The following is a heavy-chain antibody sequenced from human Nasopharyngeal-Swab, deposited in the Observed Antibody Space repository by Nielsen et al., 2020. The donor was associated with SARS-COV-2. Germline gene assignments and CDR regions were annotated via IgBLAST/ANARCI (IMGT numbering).Heavy chain of an antibody. V-gene: IGHV3-23*01. CDR3: ARDRAAAGNFDY. Sequence: GGSLRLSCAASGFTFSSYAMSWVRQAPGKGLEWVSAISGSGGSTYYADSVKGRFTISRDNSKSTLYLQMNSLRAEDTAVYYCARDRAAAGNFDYWGQGTLVTVSS. CDR2: ISGSGGST. J-gene: IGHJ4*02. CDR1: GFTFSSYA. D-gene: IGHD6-13*01.